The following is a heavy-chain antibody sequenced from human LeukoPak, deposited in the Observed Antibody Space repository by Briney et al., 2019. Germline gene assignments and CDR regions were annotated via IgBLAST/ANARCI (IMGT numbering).Heavy chain of an antibody. V-gene: IGHV5-10-1*01. CDR3: ARHTSLWFGESPNDFDR. J-gene: IGHJ4*02. D-gene: IGHD3-10*01. CDR1: GYSFTSYW. CDR2: IDPSDSDT. Sequence: AGESLKISCKGSGYSFTSYWITWVRQMPGKGLEWLGRIDPSDSDTKYSPSFQGHVTISADKSISAAYLQWSSLKASDTAVYYCARHTSLWFGESPNDFDRWGQGTLVTVSS.